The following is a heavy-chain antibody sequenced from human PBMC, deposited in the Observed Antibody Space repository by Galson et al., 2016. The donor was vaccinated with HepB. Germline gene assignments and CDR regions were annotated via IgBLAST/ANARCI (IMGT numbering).Heavy chain of an antibody. CDR1: GFTFDDYA. J-gene: IGHJ6*02. Sequence: SLRLSCAASGFTFDDYAMHWVRQAPGKGLEWVSGISWNSVNIGYADSVKGRFSISRDNAKNSLYLQMNSLRAEDTAFYYCAKDHGGGSYQYYVMDVWGQGTTVTVSS. CDR3: AKDHGGGSYQYYVMDV. V-gene: IGHV3-9*01. D-gene: IGHD1-26*01. CDR2: ISWNSVNI.